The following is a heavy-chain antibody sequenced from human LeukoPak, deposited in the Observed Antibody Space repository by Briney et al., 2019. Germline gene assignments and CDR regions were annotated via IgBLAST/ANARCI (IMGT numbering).Heavy chain of an antibody. CDR2: ISAYNGNT. J-gene: IGHJ4*02. CDR1: GYTFTSYG. Sequence: ASVKVSCKASGYTFTSYGISWVRQAPGQGLEWMGWISAYNGNTNYAQKLQGRVTMTTDTSTSTAYMELRSLRSDDTAVYYCARDHVTGGYYGSGSYSFDYWGQGTLVTVSS. D-gene: IGHD3-10*01. V-gene: IGHV1-18*01. CDR3: ARDHVTGGYYGSGSYSFDY.